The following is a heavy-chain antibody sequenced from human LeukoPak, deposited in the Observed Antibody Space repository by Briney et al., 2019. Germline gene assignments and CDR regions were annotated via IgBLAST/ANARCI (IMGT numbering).Heavy chain of an antibody. D-gene: IGHD2-8*01. V-gene: IGHV1-46*01. Sequence: ASVKDSCKTSGYTFTNYYIHSVRRAPGQGLEWMGKINPSGGSTSYPQKFQGRVTMTRDTSTTTVYMELSSLRSENTAVYYCARDNGRRLNVWFDPWGQGTLVTVSS. CDR2: INPSGGST. CDR3: ARDNGRRLNVWFDP. CDR1: GYTFTNYY. J-gene: IGHJ5*02.